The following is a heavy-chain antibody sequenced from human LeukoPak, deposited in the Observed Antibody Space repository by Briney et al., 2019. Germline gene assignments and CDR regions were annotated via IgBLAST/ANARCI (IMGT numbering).Heavy chain of an antibody. D-gene: IGHD4-17*01. Sequence: GASVKVFCKASGFTFTSSAVQWVRQARGQRLEWIGWIVVGSGNTNYAQKFQERVTITRDMSTSTAYMELSSLRSEDTAVYYCAAVGDYGDYFDYWGQGTLVTVSS. CDR1: GFTFTSSA. CDR3: AAVGDYGDYFDY. V-gene: IGHV1-58*01. J-gene: IGHJ4*02. CDR2: IVVGSGNT.